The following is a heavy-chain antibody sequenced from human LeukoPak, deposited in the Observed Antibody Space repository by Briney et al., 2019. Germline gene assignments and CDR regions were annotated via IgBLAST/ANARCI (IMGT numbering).Heavy chain of an antibody. D-gene: IGHD3-22*01. CDR3: ARGYYDSSGFEYFQD. CDR2: IIPIFGTA. J-gene: IGHJ1*01. Sequence: ASVKVSCTASGYTFTSYAISWVRQAPGQGLEWMGGIIPIFGTANYAQKFQGRVTITADKSTSTAYMELSSLRSEDTAVYYCARGYYDSSGFEYFQDWGQGTLVTVSS. CDR1: GYTFTSYA. V-gene: IGHV1-69*06.